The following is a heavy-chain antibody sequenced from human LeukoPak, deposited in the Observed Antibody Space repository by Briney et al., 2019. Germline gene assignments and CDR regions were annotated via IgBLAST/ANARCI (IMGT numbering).Heavy chain of an antibody. CDR3: AREDGGGGTVTTVDY. J-gene: IGHJ4*02. V-gene: IGHV4-34*01. Sequence: PSETLSLTCAVYGGSFSGYYWSWIRQPPGKGLEWIGEINHSGSTNYNPSLKSRVTISVDTSKNQFSLKLSSVTAADTAVYYCAREDGGGGTVTTVDYWGQGTLVTVSS. CDR1: GGSFSGYY. CDR2: INHSGST. D-gene: IGHD4-17*01.